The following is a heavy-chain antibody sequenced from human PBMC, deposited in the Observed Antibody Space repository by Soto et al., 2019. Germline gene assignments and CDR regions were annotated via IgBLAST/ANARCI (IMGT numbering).Heavy chain of an antibody. Sequence: GGSLRLSCAASGFTFSSYWMSWVRQAPGKGLEWVANIKQDGSEKYYVDSVKGRFTISRDNAKNSLYLQMNSLRAEDTAVYYCAREPHSYGFGPFQQWGQGTLVTVSS. J-gene: IGHJ1*01. V-gene: IGHV3-7*01. CDR3: AREPHSYGFGPFQQ. CDR2: IKQDGSEK. CDR1: GFTFSSYW. D-gene: IGHD3-16*01.